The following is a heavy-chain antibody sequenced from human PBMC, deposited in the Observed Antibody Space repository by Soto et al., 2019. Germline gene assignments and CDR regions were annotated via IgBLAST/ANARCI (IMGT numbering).Heavy chain of an antibody. J-gene: IGHJ3*02. CDR2: IWYDGSNK. CDR3: TSSSSYGDYVGAFDI. CDR1: GFTFRSYG. V-gene: IGHV3-33*01. D-gene: IGHD4-17*01. Sequence: GGSLRLSCAASGFTFRSYGMHWVRQAPGKGLEWVAVIWYDGSNKYYADSVKGRFTISRDNSKSILYVQMNSLRAEDTAVYYCTSSSSYGDYVGAFDIWGQGTMVTVS.